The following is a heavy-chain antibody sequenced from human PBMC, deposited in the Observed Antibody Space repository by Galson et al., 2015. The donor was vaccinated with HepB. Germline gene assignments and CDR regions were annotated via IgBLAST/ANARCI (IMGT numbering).Heavy chain of an antibody. V-gene: IGHV1-46*01. CDR2: INPSGGNT. CDR3: ARVRRTLGYGVGWFDP. J-gene: IGHJ5*02. Sequence: SVKVSCKEYGYTFTSYYMHWVRQAPGQGLEWMGIINPSGGNTSYAQKFQGRVTMTRDTSTSTVYMELSSLRSEDTAVYYCARVRRTLGYGVGWFDPWVQGTLVTVSS. D-gene: IGHD4-17*01. CDR1: GYTFTSYY.